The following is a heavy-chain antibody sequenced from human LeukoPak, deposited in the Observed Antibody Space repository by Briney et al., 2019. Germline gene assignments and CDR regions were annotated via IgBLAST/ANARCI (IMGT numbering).Heavy chain of an antibody. Sequence: SVNVSCKASGGTFSSYAISWVRQAPGPGLEWMGGIIPIFGTANYAQKFQGRVTITTDESTSTAYMELSSLRSEDTAVYYCARPRDYGDYVAFDIWGQGTMVTVSS. D-gene: IGHD4-17*01. CDR2: IIPIFGTA. CDR1: GGTFSSYA. J-gene: IGHJ3*02. CDR3: ARPRDYGDYVAFDI. V-gene: IGHV1-69*05.